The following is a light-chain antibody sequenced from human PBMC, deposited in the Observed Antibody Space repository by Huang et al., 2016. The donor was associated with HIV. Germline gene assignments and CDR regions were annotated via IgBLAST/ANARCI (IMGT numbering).Light chain of an antibody. CDR1: QSVGGK. CDR2: GAA. Sequence: ILLTQFPATLSVSPGQRVTLSCRASQSVGGKLAGYQQRPGQAPGPLIYGAATRVPTNPGRFSGSGSGPAFTLTISSLQSEDFAVYYCQQYDTWPPLTFGGGTKV. CDR3: QQYDTWPPLT. J-gene: IGKJ4*01. V-gene: IGKV3-15*01.